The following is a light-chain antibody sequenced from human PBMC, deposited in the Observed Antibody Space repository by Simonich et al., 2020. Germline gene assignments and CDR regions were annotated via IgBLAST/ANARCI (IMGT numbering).Light chain of an antibody. Sequence: EIVMTQSPATLSVSPGERATPSCRASQSVSRNLAWFQQKPGQAPRLLIYGASTRATVIPARFSGSGSGTEFTLTISSLQSEDFAVYYCQQYNNWPPNTFGQGTKLEIK. J-gene: IGKJ2*01. CDR2: GAS. CDR1: QSVSRN. V-gene: IGKV3-15*01. CDR3: QQYNNWPPNT.